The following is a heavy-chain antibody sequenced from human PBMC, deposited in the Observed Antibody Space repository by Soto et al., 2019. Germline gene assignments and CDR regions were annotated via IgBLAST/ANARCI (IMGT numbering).Heavy chain of an antibody. CDR1: GCTFSSYA. CDR2: IITIFGTA. Sequence: QVQLVQSGAEVKKPGSSVKVSCKASGCTFSSYAISWLRQAPGQGLEWLGGIITIFGTANYAQKFQGRVTITADESTSTAYMELSSLRSEDTAVYYCARENGPDNIVLNGLFDPWGQGTLVTVSS. J-gene: IGHJ5*02. CDR3: ARENGPDNIVLNGLFDP. V-gene: IGHV1-69*12. D-gene: IGHD5-12*01.